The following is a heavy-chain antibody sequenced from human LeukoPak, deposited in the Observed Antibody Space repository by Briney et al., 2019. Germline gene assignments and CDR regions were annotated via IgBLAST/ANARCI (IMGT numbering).Heavy chain of an antibody. CDR3: ARDIVVVPAAISAVDDY. Sequence: ASVKVSCKASGYTFTGYYMHWVRQAPGQGLGWMGWINPNSGGTNYAQKFQGRVTMTRDTSISTAYMELSRLRSDDTAVYYCARDIVVVPAAISAVDDYWGQGTLVTVSS. D-gene: IGHD2-2*01. CDR1: GYTFTGYY. J-gene: IGHJ4*02. V-gene: IGHV1-2*02. CDR2: INPNSGGT.